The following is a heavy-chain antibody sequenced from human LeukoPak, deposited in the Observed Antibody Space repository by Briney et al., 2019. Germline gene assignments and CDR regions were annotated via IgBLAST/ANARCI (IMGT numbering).Heavy chain of an antibody. V-gene: IGHV1-8*01. CDR2: MNYKSGNT. Sequence: ASVKVSCKVSGYTFTSYDINWVRQATGQGLEWMGWMNYKSGNTGYAHKYQARDTMTRNTSISTAYMELSSLRSKDTAADDCARGRRSGYYAGRCYYYMDVWGKGTTVTVSS. D-gene: IGHD3-3*01. CDR1: GYTFTSYD. CDR3: ARGRRSGYYAGRCYYYMDV. J-gene: IGHJ6*03.